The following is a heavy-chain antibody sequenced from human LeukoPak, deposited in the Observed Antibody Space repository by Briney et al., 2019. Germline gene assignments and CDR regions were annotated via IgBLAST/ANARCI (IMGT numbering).Heavy chain of an antibody. J-gene: IGHJ4*02. CDR3: ARAQPSYYYDSSEDY. D-gene: IGHD3-22*01. CDR2: ISSSSSYI. CDR1: GFTFSSYS. Sequence: PGGSLRLSGAASGFTFSSYSMNWVRQAPGKGLEWVSSISSSSSYIYYADSVKGRFTISRDNAKNSLYLQMNSLRAEDTAVYYCARAQPSYYYDSSEDYWGQGTLVTVSS. V-gene: IGHV3-21*01.